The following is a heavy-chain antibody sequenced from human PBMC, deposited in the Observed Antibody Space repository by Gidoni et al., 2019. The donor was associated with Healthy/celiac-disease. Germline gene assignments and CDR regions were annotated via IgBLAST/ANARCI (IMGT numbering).Heavy chain of an antibody. CDR1: GGSFRGYY. CDR2: INHSGST. D-gene: IGHD1-26*01. V-gene: IGHV4-34*01. Sequence: QVQLQQWGAGLLKPSETLSLTCAVYGGSFRGYYWSWIRQPPGKGLEWIGEINHSGSTNYNPSLKSRVTISVDTSKNQFSLKLSSVTAADTAVYYCARFSGSWYYFDYWGQGTLVTVSS. J-gene: IGHJ4*02. CDR3: ARFSGSWYYFDY.